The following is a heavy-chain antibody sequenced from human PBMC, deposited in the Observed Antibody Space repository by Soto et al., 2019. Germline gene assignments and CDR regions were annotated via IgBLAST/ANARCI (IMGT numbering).Heavy chain of an antibody. V-gene: IGHV3-11*01. Sequence: GGSLRLSCGASGFSFSDHYMTWIRQAPGKGLEWVSYIDGSGTTIYYADSVKGRFTVSRDNAKNSVYLQMNSLRAEDTAVYYCAADVHYYTSDYWGQGTLVTV. CDR2: IDGSGTTI. J-gene: IGHJ4*02. CDR1: GFSFSDHY. D-gene: IGHD3-10*01. CDR3: AADVHYYTSDY.